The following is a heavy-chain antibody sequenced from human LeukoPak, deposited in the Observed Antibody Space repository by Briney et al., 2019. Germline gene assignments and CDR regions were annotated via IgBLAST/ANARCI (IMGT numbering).Heavy chain of an antibody. D-gene: IGHD5-12*01. J-gene: IGHJ4*02. CDR3: ARDGGYSGYDRGFY. CDR1: GGTFSSYA. V-gene: IGHV1-69*05. Sequence: SVKVSCKASGGTFSSYAISWVRQAPGQGLEWMGRIIPIFGTANYAQKFQGRVTITTDESTSTAYMELSSLRSEDTAVYYCARDGGYSGYDRGFYWGQGTLVTVSS. CDR2: IIPIFGTA.